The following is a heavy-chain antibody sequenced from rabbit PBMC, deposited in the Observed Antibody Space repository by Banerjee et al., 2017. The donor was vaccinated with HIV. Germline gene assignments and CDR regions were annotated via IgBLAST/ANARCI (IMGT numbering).Heavy chain of an antibody. V-gene: IGHV1S43*01. CDR1: GIDFSSIYY. CDR3: ARGGNTAGDGCDL. CDR2: IDAGSSGST. D-gene: IGHD2-1*01. Sequence: QEQLEESGGGLVQPEGSLTLTCKASGIDFSSIYYMCWVRQAPGKGLEWIACIDAGSSGSTAYANWVNGRFTISRSTSLNTVTLQLNSLTAADTATYFCARGGNTAGDGCDLWGQGTLVTVS. J-gene: IGHJ4*01.